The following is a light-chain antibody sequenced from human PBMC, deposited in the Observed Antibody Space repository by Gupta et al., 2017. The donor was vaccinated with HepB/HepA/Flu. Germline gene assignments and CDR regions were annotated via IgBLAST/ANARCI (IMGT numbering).Light chain of an antibody. Sequence: SALTQPPSASGSPEQSVTISCTGTSSDVGGYNYVSWYQQHPGKAPKLMIYEVSKRPSGVPDRFSGSKSGNTASLTVSGLQAEDEADYYCSSYAGSNNLVFGGGTKLTVL. CDR2: EVS. CDR3: SSYAGSNNLV. J-gene: IGLJ2*01. CDR1: SSDVGGYNY. V-gene: IGLV2-8*01.